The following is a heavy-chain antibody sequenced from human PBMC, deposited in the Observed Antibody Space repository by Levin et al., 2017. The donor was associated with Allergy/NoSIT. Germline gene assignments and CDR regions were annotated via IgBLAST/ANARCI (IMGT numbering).Heavy chain of an antibody. CDR1: GFNFADYA. J-gene: IGHJ5*02. D-gene: IGHD6-19*01. Sequence: SCSASGFNFADYATSWFRQAPGKGLEWVGFIRSEAHGGTSEYAASVRGRFTFSRDESKSIAYLQMNSLKAEDTAVYYCSRPIAVAGMRFDPWGQGTLVTVSS. V-gene: IGHV3-49*03. CDR2: IRSEAHGGTS. CDR3: SRPIAVAGMRFDP.